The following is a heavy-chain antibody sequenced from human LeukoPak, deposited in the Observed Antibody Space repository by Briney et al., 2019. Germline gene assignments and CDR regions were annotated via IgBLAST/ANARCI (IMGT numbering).Heavy chain of an antibody. Sequence: PSETLSLTCTVSGDSISRSSDYWGWIRQPPGKGPEWIGSVYYIGSTFYNPSLKSRLTISIDTSKNQFSLKLSSVTAADTAVYYCARGTIFSVWGKGTTVTVSS. CDR3: ARGTIFSV. D-gene: IGHD3-3*01. V-gene: IGHV4-39*07. CDR1: GDSISRSSDY. CDR2: VYYIGST. J-gene: IGHJ6*04.